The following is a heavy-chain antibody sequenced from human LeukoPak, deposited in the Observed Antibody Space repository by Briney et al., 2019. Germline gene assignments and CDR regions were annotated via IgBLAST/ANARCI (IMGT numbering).Heavy chain of an antibody. V-gene: IGHV4-4*07. Sequence: SETLSLTCTVSGGSISSYYWGWIRQPAGKGLEWIGRFYSTENTIYNPSLKSRVTMSGDTSKNQLSLKLNSVTVADTAIYYCARVIVATWYDDWFDPWGQGILVTVSS. CDR2: FYSTENT. J-gene: IGHJ5*02. D-gene: IGHD1-1*01. CDR1: GGSISSYY. CDR3: ARVIVATWYDDWFDP.